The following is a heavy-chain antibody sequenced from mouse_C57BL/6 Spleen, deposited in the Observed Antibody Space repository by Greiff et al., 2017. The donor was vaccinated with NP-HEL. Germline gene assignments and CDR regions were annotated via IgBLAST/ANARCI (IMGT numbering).Heavy chain of an antibody. CDR1: GYTFTDYY. CDR2: INPNTVGT. J-gene: IGHJ4*01. V-gene: IGHV1-26*01. CDR3: ASSDYDYPPYPMDN. Sequence: EVQLQQSGPELVKPGASVKISCKASGYTFTDYYMNWVKQSHGKSLEWIGDINPNTVGTSYNQKFKGKGTLTVDKSSSTAYLELRRLTSEDSAVYSCASSDYDYPPYPMDNWGQGTSVTVSS. D-gene: IGHD2-4*01.